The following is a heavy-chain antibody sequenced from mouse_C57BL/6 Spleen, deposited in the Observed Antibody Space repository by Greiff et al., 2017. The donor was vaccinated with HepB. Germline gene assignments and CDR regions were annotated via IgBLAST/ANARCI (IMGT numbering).Heavy chain of an antibody. V-gene: IGHV5-4*01. J-gene: IGHJ2*01. CDR2: ISDGGSYT. CDR1: GFTFSSYA. CDR3: ARDHYYGSGYFDY. Sequence: EVQRVESGGGLVKPGGSLKLSCAASGFTFSSYAMSWVRQTPEKRLEWVATISDGGSYTYYPDNVKGRFTISRDNAKNNLYLQMSHLKSEDTAMYYCARDHYYGSGYFDYWGQGTTLTVAS. D-gene: IGHD1-1*01.